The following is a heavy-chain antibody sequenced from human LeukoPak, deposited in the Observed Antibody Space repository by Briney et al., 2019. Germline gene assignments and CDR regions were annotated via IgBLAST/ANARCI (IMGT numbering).Heavy chain of an antibody. J-gene: IGHJ4*02. CDR1: GYTLTELS. Sequence: ASVKVSCKVSGYTLTELSMHWVRQAPGKGLEWMGGFDPEDGETVYAQKFQGRVTMTEDTSTDTAYMELSSLRSEDTAVYYCATDSSGYRSPLDYWGQGTPVTVSS. D-gene: IGHD3-22*01. CDR2: FDPEDGET. CDR3: ATDSSGYRSPLDY. V-gene: IGHV1-24*01.